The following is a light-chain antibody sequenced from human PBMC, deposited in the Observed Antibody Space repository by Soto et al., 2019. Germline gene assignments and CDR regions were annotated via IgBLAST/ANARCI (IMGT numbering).Light chain of an antibody. V-gene: IGKV1-39*01. CDR3: QHSTTWT. J-gene: IGKJ1*01. CDR1: QGISRV. CDR2: AAS. Sequence: DIQMTQSPSSVSASVGDRVTITCRASQGISRVLGWYQQKPGKAPKLLIYAASSLQSGVPSRFSGSGSETDFTLTISSLQPEDFATYSCQHSTTWTFGQGTKVDIK.